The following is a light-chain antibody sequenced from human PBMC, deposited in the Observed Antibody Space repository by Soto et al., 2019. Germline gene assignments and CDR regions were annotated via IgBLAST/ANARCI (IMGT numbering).Light chain of an antibody. J-gene: IGKJ1*01. CDR2: AAS. Sequence: DIQLTQSPSSLSASVGDRVTITCQASQHIANYLNWYQLKPGKAPKLLIYAASNLDTGVPSRFSGSGSGTDFTLTISSLQPEDVATFYCQNYNSVPWTFGQGTKVEI. CDR3: QNYNSVPWT. V-gene: IGKV1-33*01. CDR1: QHIANY.